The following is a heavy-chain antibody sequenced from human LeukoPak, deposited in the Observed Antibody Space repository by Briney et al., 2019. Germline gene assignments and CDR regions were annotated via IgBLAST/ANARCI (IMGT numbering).Heavy chain of an antibody. V-gene: IGHV3-23*01. J-gene: IGHJ4*02. CDR2: ISASGSTI. D-gene: IGHD4/OR15-4a*01. CDR3: AKSTTVGNYDARGLDY. Sequence: GGSLRLSCAASGFSFRHYAMSWVRQAPGKGLEWVSDISASGSTIYYADSVKGRFTISRDNSKNTLYLQMNSLRDEDTATYYCAKSTTVGNYDARGLDYWGQGTLVTVSS. CDR1: GFSFRHYA.